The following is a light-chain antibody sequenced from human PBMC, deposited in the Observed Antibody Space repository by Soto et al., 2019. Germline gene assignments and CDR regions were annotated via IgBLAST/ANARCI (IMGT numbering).Light chain of an antibody. CDR1: QGINSY. J-gene: IGKJ4*01. CDR2: LAS. Sequence: DIQLTQSPSFLSASVGDRVTITCRASQGINSYLAWYQHKPGKAPKLLIYLASISPSGVPSRFSGSGSGTEFTLTISSLQPEDFATYYWQELNTYPLTFGGGTKVEIK. V-gene: IGKV1-9*01. CDR3: QELNTYPLT.